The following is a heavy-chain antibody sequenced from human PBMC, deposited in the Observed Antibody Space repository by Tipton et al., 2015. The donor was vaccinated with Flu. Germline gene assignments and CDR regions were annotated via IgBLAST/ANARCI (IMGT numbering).Heavy chain of an antibody. J-gene: IGHJ4*02. D-gene: IGHD2-2*01. CDR3: ARGRGYCVTTTCLLPFDF. CDR2: IYSGGST. Sequence: VQLVQSGGGLVQPGGSLRLSCATSGFTFSHYWMNWVRQAPGKGLEWVSVIYSGGSTNYADSVKGRFTISRDNSKNTLYLQMNSLRAEDTAVYYCARGRGYCVTTTCLLPFDFWGQGTLVTVSS. V-gene: IGHV3-53*01. CDR1: GFTFSHYW.